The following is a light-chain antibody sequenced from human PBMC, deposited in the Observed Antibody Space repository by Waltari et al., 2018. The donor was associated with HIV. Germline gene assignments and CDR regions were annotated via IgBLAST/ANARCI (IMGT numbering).Light chain of an antibody. CDR1: RLGEKS. V-gene: IGLV3-1*01. CDR3: QAWDSNSVVV. CDR2: QYT. Sequence: SYEVTQPPSMSVSPGQTARLTCSGHRLGEKSTSWYQHRSGQSPLLVNYQYTKRPSGIPDPVPGSIPVNTATLIMTGIQALYEADYYRQAWDSNSVVVFVGVTKLTFV. J-gene: IGLJ2*01.